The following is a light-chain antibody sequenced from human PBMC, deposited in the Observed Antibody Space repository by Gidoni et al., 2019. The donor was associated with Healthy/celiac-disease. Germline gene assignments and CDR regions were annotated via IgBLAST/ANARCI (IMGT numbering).Light chain of an antibody. CDR1: AFPKQY. Sequence: SYELTQPPSVSVPPGQTARITCSGDAFPKQYAYWYQQKPGQAPVLVIYKDSERPSGIPERFSGSSSGTTVTLTISGVQAEDEADYYCQSADSSGTVVFGGGTKLTVL. J-gene: IGLJ2*01. CDR2: KDS. CDR3: QSADSSGTVV. V-gene: IGLV3-25*03.